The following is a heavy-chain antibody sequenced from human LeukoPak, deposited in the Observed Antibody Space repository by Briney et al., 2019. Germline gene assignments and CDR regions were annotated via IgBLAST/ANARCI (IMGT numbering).Heavy chain of an antibody. CDR3: AKGGGSPEY. Sequence: QSGTSLRLSCAASGFSFTTYGMHWVRQAPGKGLEWVAVTSYDGSNKYYADSVKGRFTISRDNSKKTVYLQVNSLRAEDTAVYYCAKGGGSPEYWGQGTLVAVSS. V-gene: IGHV3-30*18. J-gene: IGHJ4*02. CDR1: GFSFTTYG. CDR2: TSYDGSNK. D-gene: IGHD1-26*01.